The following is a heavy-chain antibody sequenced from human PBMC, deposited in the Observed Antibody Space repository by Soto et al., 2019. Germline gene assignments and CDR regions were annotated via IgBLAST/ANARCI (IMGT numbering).Heavy chain of an antibody. D-gene: IGHD1-26*01. Sequence: GGSLRLSCAASGFTFSSYGMHWVRQAPGKGLEWVAVISYDGSNKYYADSVKGRFTISRDNSKNTLYLQMNSLRAEDTAVYYCAKGVAGATTELDYWVQGTLVTVYS. J-gene: IGHJ4*02. CDR3: AKGVAGATTELDY. CDR1: GFTFSSYG. V-gene: IGHV3-30*18. CDR2: ISYDGSNK.